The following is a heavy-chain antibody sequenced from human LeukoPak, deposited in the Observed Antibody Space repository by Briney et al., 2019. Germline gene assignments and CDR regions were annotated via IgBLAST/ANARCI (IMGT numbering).Heavy chain of an antibody. CDR3: ARERSDYYYYYMDV. CDR2: INSGGSTM. CDR1: GFTFSDYY. J-gene: IGHJ6*03. V-gene: IGHV3-11*04. Sequence: GGSLRLSCAASGFTFSDYYMSWIRQAPGKGLEWVSYINSGGSTMYYADSVKGRFTISRDNAKNSLYLQMNSLRAEDTAVYYCARERSDYYYYYMDVWGKGTTVTISS.